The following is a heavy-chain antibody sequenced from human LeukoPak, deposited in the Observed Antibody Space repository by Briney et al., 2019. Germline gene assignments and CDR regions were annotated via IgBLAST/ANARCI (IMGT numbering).Heavy chain of an antibody. J-gene: IGHJ6*02. Sequence: PGGSLRLSCAASGFTFSFYNMNWVRQAPGKGLEWVSYISRDSITTYYADSVKGRFTISRDNSKNTLYLQMNSLRAEDAAVYYCARRYYSMDVWGQGTTVTISS. CDR2: ISRDSITT. CDR3: ARRYYSMDV. CDR1: GFTFSFYN. V-gene: IGHV3-48*01.